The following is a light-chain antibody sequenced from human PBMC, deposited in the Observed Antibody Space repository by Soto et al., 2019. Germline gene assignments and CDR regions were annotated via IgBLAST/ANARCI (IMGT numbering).Light chain of an antibody. Sequence: AIQMTQSPSSLSASVGDRVTITCRASQDIKHDLGWYQQKPGRAPKLLMYSASTLHTEVPSRFSGSGSGSVFTLPISSLQPEDFATDYCLQDYSYPYTFGQGTKLEIK. CDR2: SAS. CDR1: QDIKHD. J-gene: IGKJ2*01. CDR3: LQDYSYPYT. V-gene: IGKV1-6*01.